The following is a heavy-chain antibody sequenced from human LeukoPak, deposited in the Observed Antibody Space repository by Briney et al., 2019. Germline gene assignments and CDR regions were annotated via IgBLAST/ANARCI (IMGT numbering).Heavy chain of an antibody. CDR2: ISGSGDNT. CDR1: GFTFSSYA. V-gene: IGHV3-23*01. J-gene: IGHJ4*02. CDR3: AKLGLRPYFDY. D-gene: IGHD1-7*01. Sequence: GGSPRLSCAASGFTFSSYAMSWVRQAPGKGLEWVSGISGSGDNTYYADSVKGRFTISRDNSKNTLYVQVNSLGTEDTAAYYCAKLGLRPYFDYWGQGTLVTVSS.